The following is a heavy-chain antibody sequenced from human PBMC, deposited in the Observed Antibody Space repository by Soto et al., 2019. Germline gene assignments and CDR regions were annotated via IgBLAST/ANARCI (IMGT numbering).Heavy chain of an antibody. Sequence: ASVKVSCKASGYTFTGYYMHWVRQAPGQGLEWMGWINPNSGGTNYAQKFQGWVTMTRDTSISTAYMELSRLRSDDTAVYYCARSPLYSGPRFYYYYGMDVWGQGTTVIVSS. CDR2: INPNSGGT. D-gene: IGHD5-12*01. CDR3: ARSPLYSGPRFYYYYGMDV. V-gene: IGHV1-2*04. CDR1: GYTFTGYY. J-gene: IGHJ6*02.